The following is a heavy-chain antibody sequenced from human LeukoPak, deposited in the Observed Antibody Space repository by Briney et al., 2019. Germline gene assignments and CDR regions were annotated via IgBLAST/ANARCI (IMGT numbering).Heavy chain of an antibody. V-gene: IGHV6-1*01. Sequence: SQTLSLTCAISGDSVSSNSAAWNRIRQSPSRGLEWLGRTYYRSKWYNDYAVSVKSRITINPDTSKNQFSLQLNSVTPEDTAIYYCAKGDEALAFDFWGQGTLVTVSS. CDR3: AKGDEALAFDF. CDR2: TYYRSKWYN. D-gene: IGHD6-19*01. J-gene: IGHJ4*02. CDR1: GDSVSSNSAA.